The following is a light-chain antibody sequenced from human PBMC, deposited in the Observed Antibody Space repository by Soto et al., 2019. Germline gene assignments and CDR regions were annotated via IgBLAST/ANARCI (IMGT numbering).Light chain of an antibody. CDR1: QTISGW. CDR2: KAS. CDR3: QQYNSYPYT. J-gene: IGKJ2*01. V-gene: IGKV1-5*03. Sequence: DVQMTQSPSTLSASVGDRVTITCRASQTISGWLDWYQQKAGKAPKLLIYKASTLESAVSSRFSGSGSGTAVTLTISSLQPDDSSTYYGQQYNSYPYTFGQGPKLAIK.